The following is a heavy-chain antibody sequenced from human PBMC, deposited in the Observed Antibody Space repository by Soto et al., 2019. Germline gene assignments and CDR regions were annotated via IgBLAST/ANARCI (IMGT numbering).Heavy chain of an antibody. Sequence: EVQLLESGGGLVQPGGSLRLSCAASGFTFSSYAMSWVRQAPGKGLEWVSAISGSGGSTYYADSVKGRFTISRDNSKNTLYLQMNSLRAEDTAVYYCAKDQRRWEQRKGGAGIWGQGTMVTVSS. V-gene: IGHV3-23*01. CDR2: ISGSGGST. D-gene: IGHD1-26*01. CDR3: AKDQRRWEQRKGGAGI. J-gene: IGHJ3*02. CDR1: GFTFSSYA.